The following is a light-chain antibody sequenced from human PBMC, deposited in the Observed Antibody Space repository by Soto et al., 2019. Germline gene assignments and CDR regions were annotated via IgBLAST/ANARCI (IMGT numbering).Light chain of an antibody. Sequence: EIVMTQSQVTLSVSPGGTATLSCRASQSISDTLAWYQQKPGQAPRLLIHGASTRAPGFPARFSGSGSGTDFTLTISSLQSEDFAVYYCQQYDNWPWTFGQGTKVDIK. CDR1: QSISDT. CDR2: GAS. V-gene: IGKV3-15*01. J-gene: IGKJ1*01. CDR3: QQYDNWPWT.